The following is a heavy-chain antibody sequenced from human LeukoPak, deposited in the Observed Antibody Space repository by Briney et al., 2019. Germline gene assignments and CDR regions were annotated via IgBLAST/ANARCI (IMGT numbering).Heavy chain of an antibody. CDR2: IYYSGST. D-gene: IGHD4-4*01. CDR1: GGSISSYY. Sequence: SETLSLTCTVSGGSISSYYWSWIRQPPGKGLEWIGYIYYSGSTNYNPSLKSRVTISVDTSKNQFSLKLSSVTAADTAVYYCARHGPYDYSNYYGMDVGGKGTTVTVSS. J-gene: IGHJ6*04. CDR3: ARHGPYDYSNYYGMDV. V-gene: IGHV4-59*08.